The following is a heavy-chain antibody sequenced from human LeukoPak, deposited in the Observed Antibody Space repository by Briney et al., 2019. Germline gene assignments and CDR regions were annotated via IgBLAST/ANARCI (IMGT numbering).Heavy chain of an antibody. J-gene: IGHJ3*02. Sequence: AGGSLRLSCAASGFTFSSHAMSWVRQAPGKGLEWVSAISGGGTTTYYADSVKGRFTISRDNSKDTVYLQMNSLRTEDTAVYYCARPETQYSSGLDGFDIWGQGTMVTVSS. CDR2: ISGGGTTT. CDR1: GFTFSSHA. CDR3: ARPETQYSSGLDGFDI. D-gene: IGHD6-19*01. V-gene: IGHV3-23*01.